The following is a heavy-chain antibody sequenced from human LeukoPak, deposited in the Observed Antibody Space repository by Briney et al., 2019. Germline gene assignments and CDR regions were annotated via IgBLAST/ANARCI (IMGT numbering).Heavy chain of an antibody. CDR2: IYHNANT. V-gene: IGHV4-38-2*02. D-gene: IGHD3-10*01. J-gene: IGHJ5*02. CDR3: ARESNYYGSGTGWFDP. Sequence: SETLSLTGTVSGYSISSGYYWGWIRQPPGKGLDWIGGIYHNANTPYNPSLQSRVTISVDTSKTKLPLKLSSVTAADTAVYDCARESNYYGSGTGWFDPGGQGTLVTVSA. CDR1: GYSISSGYY.